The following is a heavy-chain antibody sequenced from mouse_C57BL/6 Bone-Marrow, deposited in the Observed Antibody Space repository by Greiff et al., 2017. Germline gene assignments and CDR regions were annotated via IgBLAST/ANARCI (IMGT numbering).Heavy chain of an antibody. CDR3: ARGDYYGPYWYFDV. CDR2: ISSGSSTI. Sequence: VESGGGLVKPGGSLKLSCAASGFTFSDYGMHWVRQAPEKGLEWVAYISSGSSTIYYADTVKGRFTISRDNAKNTLFLQMTSLRSEDTAMYYCARGDYYGPYWYFDVWGTGTTVTVAS. CDR1: GFTFSDYG. J-gene: IGHJ1*03. D-gene: IGHD1-1*01. V-gene: IGHV5-17*01.